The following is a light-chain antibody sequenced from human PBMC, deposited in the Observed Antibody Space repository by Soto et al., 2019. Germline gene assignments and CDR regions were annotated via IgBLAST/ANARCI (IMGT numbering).Light chain of an antibody. CDR3: QTWDTGIVL. CDR2: LDSDGSH. Sequence: QLVLTQPPSASASLGASVRLTCTLSSGHTNYAIAWHQLQPEKGPRYLMKLDSDGSHTKGDGIPNRFSGSSSGAERYLTISSLQSDDEADYYCQTWDTGIVLFGGGTKLTVL. V-gene: IGLV4-69*01. CDR1: SGHTNYA. J-gene: IGLJ2*01.